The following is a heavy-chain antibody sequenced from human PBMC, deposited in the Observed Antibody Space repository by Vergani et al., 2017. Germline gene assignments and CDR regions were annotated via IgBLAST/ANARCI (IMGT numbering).Heavy chain of an antibody. D-gene: IGHD3-10*01. CDR1: GGSISSGGYY. CDR3: ARGLLVRGAIKSYYYYGMDV. Sequence: QVQLQESGPGLVKPSQTLSLTCTVSGGSISSGGYYWSWIRQHPGKGLEWIGYTYYSGSTYYNPSLKSRVTISVDTSKNQFSLKLSSVTAADTAVYYCARGLLVRGAIKSYYYYGMDVWGQGTTVTVSS. J-gene: IGHJ6*02. V-gene: IGHV4-31*03. CDR2: TYYSGST.